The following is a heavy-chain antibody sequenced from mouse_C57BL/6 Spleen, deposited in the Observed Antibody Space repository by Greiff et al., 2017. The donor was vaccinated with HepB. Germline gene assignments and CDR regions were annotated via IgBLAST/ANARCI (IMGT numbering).Heavy chain of an antibody. CDR2: IYPGSGNT. CDR3: ARDYYGLHYYAMDY. CDR1: GYTFTDYY. J-gene: IGHJ4*01. D-gene: IGHD1-1*01. V-gene: IGHV1-76*01. Sequence: VKLMESGAELVRPGASVKLSCKASGYTFTDYYINWVKQRPGQGLEWIARIYPGSGNTYYNEKFKGKATLTAEKSSSTAYMQLSSLTSEDSAVYFCARDYYGLHYYAMDYWGQGTSVTVSS.